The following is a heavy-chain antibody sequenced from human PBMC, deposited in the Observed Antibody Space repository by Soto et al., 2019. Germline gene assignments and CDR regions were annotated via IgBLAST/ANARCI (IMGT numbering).Heavy chain of an antibody. CDR1: GYTFTSYG. J-gene: IGHJ4*02. CDR2: ISAYNGNT. Sequence: QVQLVQSGAEVKKPGASVKVSCKASGYTFTSYGISWVRQAPGQGLEWMGWISAYNGNTNYAQKLQGRVTMTTDTSPNTAHIELRSLRADATAVYYCARDLPPVDYWGQGTLVTVSS. CDR3: ARDLPPVDY. V-gene: IGHV1-18*01.